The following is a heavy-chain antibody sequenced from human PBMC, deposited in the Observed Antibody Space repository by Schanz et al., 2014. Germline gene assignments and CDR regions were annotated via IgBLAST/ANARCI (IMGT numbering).Heavy chain of an antibody. V-gene: IGHV4-39*01. CDR1: GDSITGVSRY. D-gene: IGHD6-19*01. Sequence: QVQLQESGPGLVKPSETLSLTCSVSGDSITGVSRYWGWIRQPPGKGLEWIGSIYYSGITYYNPSLKGRSTISEATSKTHFPLRLTSVTAADTAVFYCARLWGGWRIPDYWGQGTLVTVSS. J-gene: IGHJ4*02. CDR3: ARLWGGWRIPDY. CDR2: IYYSGIT.